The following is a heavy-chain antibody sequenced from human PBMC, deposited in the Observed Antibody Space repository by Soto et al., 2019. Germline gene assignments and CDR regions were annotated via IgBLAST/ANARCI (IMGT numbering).Heavy chain of an antibody. CDR2: IITILGIA. J-gene: IGHJ5*02. Sequence: SVKVSCKASGGTFSSYTTSWVRQAPGQGLEWMGRIITILGIANYAQKFQGRVTITADKSTSTAYMELSSLRSEDTAVYYCARDKIGRYCTNGVCYDNWFDPWGQGTLVTVSS. D-gene: IGHD2-8*01. CDR1: GGTFSSYT. V-gene: IGHV1-69*04. CDR3: ARDKIGRYCTNGVCYDNWFDP.